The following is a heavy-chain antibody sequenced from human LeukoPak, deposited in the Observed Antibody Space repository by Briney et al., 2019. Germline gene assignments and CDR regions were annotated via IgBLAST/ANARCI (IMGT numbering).Heavy chain of an antibody. J-gene: IGHJ3*02. CDR2: IFNSGST. Sequence: SETLSLTCTVAGGSISSYYLSWIRQPPGKGLEWIGYIFNSGSTNYNPSLKSRVTISVHTSKNQFSLKVSSVTDADTAVYYCARRRRGYNGYEDAFDIWGQGTMVTVSS. D-gene: IGHD5-12*01. CDR3: ARRRRGYNGYEDAFDI. V-gene: IGHV4-59*08. CDR1: GGSISSYY.